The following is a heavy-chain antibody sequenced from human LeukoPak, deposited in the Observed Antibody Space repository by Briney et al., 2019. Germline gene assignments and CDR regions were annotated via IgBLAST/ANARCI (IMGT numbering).Heavy chain of an antibody. D-gene: IGHD3-9*01. CDR3: ARVGEIRYFDWAPPYNDY. Sequence: ASVKVSCKASGYTFTGYYMHWVRQAPGQGLEWMGRINPNSGGTNYAQKFQGRVTMIRDTSISTAYMELSRLRSDDTAVYYCARVGEIRYFDWAPPYNDYWGQGTLVTVSS. CDR2: INPNSGGT. V-gene: IGHV1-2*06. CDR1: GYTFTGYY. J-gene: IGHJ4*02.